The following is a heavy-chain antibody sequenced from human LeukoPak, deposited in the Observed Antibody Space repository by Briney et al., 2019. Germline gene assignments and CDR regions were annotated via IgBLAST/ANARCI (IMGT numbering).Heavy chain of an antibody. CDR1: GFTFSSYS. Sequence: GGSLRLSCAASGFTFSSYSMNWVRQAPGKGLEWVSSISSSSRYIYYADSVKGRFTISRDNAKNSLYLQMNSLRAEDTALYYCAKDIEPYYYGMDVWGQGTTVTVSS. D-gene: IGHD2-15*01. V-gene: IGHV3-21*04. J-gene: IGHJ6*02. CDR2: ISSSSRYI. CDR3: AKDIEPYYYGMDV.